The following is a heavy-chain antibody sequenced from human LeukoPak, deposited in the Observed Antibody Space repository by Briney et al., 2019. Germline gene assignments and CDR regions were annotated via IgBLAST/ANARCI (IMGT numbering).Heavy chain of an antibody. V-gene: IGHV4-34*01. CDR2: INHSGST. D-gene: IGHD2-15*01. CDR1: GGSFSGYY. CDR3: ARWINCSGGSCSYYFDY. Sequence: SETLSLTRAVYGGSFSGYYWSWIRQPPGKGLEWIGEINHSGSTDYNPSLKSRVTISVDTSKNQFSLKLSSVTAADTAVYYCARWINCSGGSCSYYFDYWGQGTLVTVSS. J-gene: IGHJ4*02.